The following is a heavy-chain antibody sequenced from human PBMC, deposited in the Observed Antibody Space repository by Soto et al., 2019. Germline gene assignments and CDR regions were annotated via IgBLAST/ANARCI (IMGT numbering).Heavy chain of an antibody. J-gene: IGHJ2*01. Sequence: QVQLVQSGAEVKKPGSSVKVSCKASGGTFSSYTISWVRQAPGQGLEWMGRIIPILGIANYAQKFQGRVTITADKSTSTAYMELSSLRSEDTAVYYCASGLNFDWLSFDLWGRGTLVTVSS. D-gene: IGHD3-9*01. CDR2: IIPILGIA. V-gene: IGHV1-69*02. CDR3: ASGLNFDWLSFDL. CDR1: GGTFSSYT.